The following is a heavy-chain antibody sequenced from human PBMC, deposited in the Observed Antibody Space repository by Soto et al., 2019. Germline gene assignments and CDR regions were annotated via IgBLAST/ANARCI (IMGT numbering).Heavy chain of an antibody. V-gene: IGHV4-31*03. CDR3: ARVSYGDSQFEY. Sequence: QQQQGPGLVKPSQTLSLTCTVSGGSISSGGYYWSWIRQHPGKGLEWLGNIYYSGITYYNPSLKSRLTMSVDMSKNHFSLKLLSVTAADTAVYYCARVSYGDSQFEYWGQGTLVTVSS. J-gene: IGHJ4*02. D-gene: IGHD4-17*01. CDR2: IYYSGIT. CDR1: GGSISSGGYY.